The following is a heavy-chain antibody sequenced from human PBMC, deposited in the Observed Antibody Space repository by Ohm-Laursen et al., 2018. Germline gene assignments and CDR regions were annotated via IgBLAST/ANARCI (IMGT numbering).Heavy chain of an antibody. V-gene: IGHV4-59*01. D-gene: IGHD1-1*01. CDR2: IYYSGST. CDR3: ARYTAPYYYYGMDV. CDR1: GGSISSYY. J-gene: IGHJ6*02. Sequence: PGTLSLTCPVSGGSISSYYWSWIRRPPGKGLEWIGYIYYSGSTNYNPSLKSRVTISVDTSKNQFSLKLSSVTAADTAVYYCARYTAPYYYYGMDVWGQGTTVTVSS.